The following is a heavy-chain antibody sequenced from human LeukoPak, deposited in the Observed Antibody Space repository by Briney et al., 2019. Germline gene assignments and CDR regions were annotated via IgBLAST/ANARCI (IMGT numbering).Heavy chain of an antibody. CDR2: IYHSGST. J-gene: IGHJ3*02. V-gene: IGHV4-4*02. Sequence: SGTLSLTCAVSGGSITSSNWWSWVRQPPGKGLEWIGYIYHSGSTYYNPSLKSRVTISVDRSKNQFSLKLSSVTAADTAVYYCVGSGDPVDIWGQGTMVTVSS. CDR1: GGSITSSNW. D-gene: IGHD3-10*01. CDR3: VGSGDPVDI.